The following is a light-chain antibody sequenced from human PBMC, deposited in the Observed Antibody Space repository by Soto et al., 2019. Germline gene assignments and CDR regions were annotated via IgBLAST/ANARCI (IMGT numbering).Light chain of an antibody. J-gene: IGKJ5*01. Sequence: EVVLTQSPATLSLSPGEGATLSCRASRDVGIYLAWYRQKPGQAPRLLIYDTSNRATGIPPRFSGSGSGTDFPLTISSLEHEDFVVYYCQQRYSWPPITFGQGTRLEL. V-gene: IGKV3-11*01. CDR1: RDVGIY. CDR3: QQRYSWPPIT. CDR2: DTS.